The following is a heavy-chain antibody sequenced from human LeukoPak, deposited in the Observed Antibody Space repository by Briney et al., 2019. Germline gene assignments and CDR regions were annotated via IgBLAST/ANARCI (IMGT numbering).Heavy chain of an antibody. Sequence: ASVKVSCKASGYTFTSYGISWVRQAPGQGLEWMGWISAYNGNTNYAQKFQGRVTITRNTSISTAYMELSSLRSEDTAVYYCARGGAAESGYDYDYWGQGTLVTVSS. V-gene: IGHV1-18*01. CDR2: ISAYNGNT. J-gene: IGHJ4*02. CDR1: GYTFTSYG. D-gene: IGHD5-12*01. CDR3: ARGGAAESGYDYDY.